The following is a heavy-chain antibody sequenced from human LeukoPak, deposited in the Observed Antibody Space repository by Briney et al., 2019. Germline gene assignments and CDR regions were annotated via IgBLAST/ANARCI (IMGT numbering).Heavy chain of an antibody. V-gene: IGHV3-15*07. D-gene: IGHD1-26*01. CDR2: IKSKTDGGTT. Sequence: GGSLRLSCAASGFTFSNAWMNWVRQAPGKGLEWVGRIKSKTDGGTTDYAAPVKGRFTISRDNSKNTLYLQMNSLRAEDTAVYYCARAGRPGSHYYYYGMDVWGQGTTVTVSS. J-gene: IGHJ6*02. CDR1: GFTFSNAW. CDR3: ARAGRPGSHYYYYGMDV.